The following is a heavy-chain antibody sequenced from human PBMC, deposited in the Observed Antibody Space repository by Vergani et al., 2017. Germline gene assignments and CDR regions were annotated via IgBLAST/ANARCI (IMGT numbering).Heavy chain of an antibody. CDR2: IRSDESRR. CDR1: GFTFNSSG. J-gene: IGHJ4*02. D-gene: IGHD2-15*01. Sequence: QVQLVESGGGVVQPGGSLRLSCAASGFTFNSSGMHWVRQAPGKGLEWVASIRSDESRRYYGDSMEGPFTISRDNSKNTLYLQMKSLRPEDTAVYYCAKEGGGYCSGVNCHPEYWGQGTLVSVSS. V-gene: IGHV3-30*02. CDR3: AKEGGGYCSGVNCHPEY.